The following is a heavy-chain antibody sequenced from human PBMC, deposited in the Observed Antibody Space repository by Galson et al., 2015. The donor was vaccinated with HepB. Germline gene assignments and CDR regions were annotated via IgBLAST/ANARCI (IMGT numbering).Heavy chain of an antibody. Sequence: SLRLSCAASGFTFNTYTMQWVRQAPGKGLEWVAAISSAGDKQFHADSVTGRFTFSRDNSENMLYLQMNSLRLEDTAVYYCARDAMGRGSGSYSAFDYWGQGTLVIVSS. J-gene: IGHJ4*02. CDR1: GFTFNTYT. V-gene: IGHV3-30-3*01. D-gene: IGHD1-26*01. CDR3: ARDAMGRGSGSYSAFDY. CDR2: ISSAGDKQ.